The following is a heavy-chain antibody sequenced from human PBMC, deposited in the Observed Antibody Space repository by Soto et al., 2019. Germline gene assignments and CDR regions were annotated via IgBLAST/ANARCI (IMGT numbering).Heavy chain of an antibody. CDR1: GGTFSSYA. J-gene: IGHJ6*02. V-gene: IGHV1-69*06. CDR3: ARDIHSSRLYYYYGMDV. Sequence: QVQLVQSGAEVKKPGSSVKVSCKASGGTFSSYAISWVRQAPGQGLEWMGGIIPIFGTANYAQKFQGRVTITADKSTSTAYMELSSLRSEDTAVYYCARDIHSSRLYYYYGMDVWGQGTTVTVSS. D-gene: IGHD6-13*01. CDR2: IIPIFGTA.